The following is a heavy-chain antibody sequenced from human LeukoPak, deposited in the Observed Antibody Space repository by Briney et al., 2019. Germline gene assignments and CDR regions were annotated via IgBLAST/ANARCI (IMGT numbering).Heavy chain of an antibody. CDR1: GYSFTSYW. Sequence: GESLKISCKGSGYSFTSYWIGWVGQLPGKGLEWMGIIYPGDADTRYSPSFQGQVTISADQSINTAYLQWSSLKASDTAMYYCASTLGTVATMYFDYWGQGTLVTVSS. J-gene: IGHJ4*02. CDR3: ASTLGTVATMYFDY. CDR2: IYPGDADT. D-gene: IGHD5-12*01. V-gene: IGHV5-51*01.